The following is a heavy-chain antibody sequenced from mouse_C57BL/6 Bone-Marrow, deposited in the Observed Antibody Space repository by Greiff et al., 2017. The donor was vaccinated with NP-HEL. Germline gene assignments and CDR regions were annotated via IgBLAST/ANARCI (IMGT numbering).Heavy chain of an antibody. J-gene: IGHJ2*01. CDR3: ARVDYYGSSYDY. D-gene: IGHD1-1*01. CDR1: GFTFSSYA. Sequence: EVQLVESGGGLVKPGGSLKLSCAASGFTFSSYAMSWVRQTPEKRLEWVATISDGGSYTYYPDNVKGRFTISRDNAKNNLYLQMSHLKSEDTAMYYCARVDYYGSSYDYWGQGTTLTVSS. CDR2: ISDGGSYT. V-gene: IGHV5-4*01.